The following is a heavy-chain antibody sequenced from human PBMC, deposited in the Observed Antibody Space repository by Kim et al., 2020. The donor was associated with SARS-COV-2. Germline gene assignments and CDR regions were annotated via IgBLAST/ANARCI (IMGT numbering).Heavy chain of an antibody. CDR2: ISYDGSNK. D-gene: IGHD6-6*01. CDR3: AKDMSIAACPYYGIDV. J-gene: IGHJ6*02. V-gene: IGHV3-30*18. CDR1: GFTFSSYG. Sequence: GGSLRLSCAASGFTFSSYGMHWVRQATGKGLEWVSVISYDGSNKYYADSVKGRFTISRDNSKNTLYLQMNSLRAEDTAVYYCAKDMSIAACPYYGIDVWGQGTTVTLSS.